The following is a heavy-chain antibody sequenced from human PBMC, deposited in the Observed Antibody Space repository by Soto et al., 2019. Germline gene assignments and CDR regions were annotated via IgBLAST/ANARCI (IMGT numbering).Heavy chain of an antibody. V-gene: IGHV1-8*01. D-gene: IGHD6-19*01. CDR2: MNPNSGNT. J-gene: IGHJ4*02. CDR1: GYTFTSYD. CDR3: ASDRSGRPDS. Sequence: QVQLVQSGAEVKKPGASVKVSCKASGYTFTSYDINWVRQATGQGLEWMGWMNPNSGNTGYAQKSPGRVPITRTTSLTTAYLALSSLSSEATAVDYGASDRSGRPDSWGQGTLVTVSS.